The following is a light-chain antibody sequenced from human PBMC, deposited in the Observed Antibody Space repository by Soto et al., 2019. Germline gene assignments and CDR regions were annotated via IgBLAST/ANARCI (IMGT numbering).Light chain of an antibody. CDR3: ISYTSSSLVV. Sequence: QSALTQPASVSGSPGQSITISCTGTSSDVGGYNYVSWYQQHPVKAPKLMIYDVSNRPSRVSNRFSGSKSGNTASLTISWLKAEDEADYYCISYTSSSLVVFGGGTKLTV. CDR2: DVS. V-gene: IGLV2-14*01. J-gene: IGLJ2*01. CDR1: SSDVGGYNY.